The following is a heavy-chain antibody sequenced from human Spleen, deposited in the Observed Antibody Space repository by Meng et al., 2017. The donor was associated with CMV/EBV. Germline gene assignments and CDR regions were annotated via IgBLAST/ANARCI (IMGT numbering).Heavy chain of an antibody. D-gene: IGHD4-17*01. CDR3: ARDPGYGDYLDP. CDR2: IYTSGST. Sequence: PLQQSGPGRAQPSETRPLPCTVSGDSFSSYCWRCIRPPAGKGLEWIGRIYTSGSTNYNSSLKRRVTMSVDTSKNQFSLKLSSVTAADTAVYYCARDPGYGDYLDPWGQGTLVTVSS. CDR1: GDSFSSYC. J-gene: IGHJ5*02. V-gene: IGHV4-4*07.